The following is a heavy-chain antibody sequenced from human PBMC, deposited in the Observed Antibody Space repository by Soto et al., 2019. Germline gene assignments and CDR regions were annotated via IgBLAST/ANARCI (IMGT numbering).Heavy chain of an antibody. CDR1: GYTFTSYY. CDR2: INPSGGST. Sequence: ASVKVSCKASGYTFTSYYMHWVRQAPGQGLEWMGIINPSGGSTSYAQKFQGRVTMTRDTSTSTVYMELSSLRSEDTAVYYCARVKEEFVVVPAAILDYWGQRTLVTVSS. CDR3: ARVKEEFVVVPAAILDY. V-gene: IGHV1-46*01. J-gene: IGHJ4*02. D-gene: IGHD2-2*02.